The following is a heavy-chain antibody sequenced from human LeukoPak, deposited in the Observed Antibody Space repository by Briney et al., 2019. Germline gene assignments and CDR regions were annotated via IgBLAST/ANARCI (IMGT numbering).Heavy chain of an antibody. J-gene: IGHJ6*02. CDR1: GGSFSGYY. V-gene: IGHV4-34*01. D-gene: IGHD3-9*01. CDR3: ARHRRGDYDILTGAPWGMDV. Sequence: SETLSLTCAVYGGSFSGYYWSWIRQPPGKGLEWIGEINHSGSTNYNPSLKSRVTISVDTSKNQFSLKLSSVTAADTAVYYCARHRRGDYDILTGAPWGMDVWGQGTTVTVSS. CDR2: INHSGST.